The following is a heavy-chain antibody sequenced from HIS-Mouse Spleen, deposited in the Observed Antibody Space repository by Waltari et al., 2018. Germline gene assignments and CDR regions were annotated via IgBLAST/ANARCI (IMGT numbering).Heavy chain of an antibody. CDR2: ISGSGGST. CDR1: GFPFSSSA. J-gene: IGHJ4*02. Sequence: EVQLLESGGGLVQPGGSLRLSCAASGFPFSSSAMRWVPQAPGKGLEWVSAISGSGGSTYYADSVKGRFTISRDNSKNTLYLQMNSLRAEDTAVYYCAKQDLGIRKNYFDYWGQGTLVTVSS. CDR3: AKQDLGIRKNYFDY. D-gene: IGHD7-27*01. V-gene: IGHV3-23*01.